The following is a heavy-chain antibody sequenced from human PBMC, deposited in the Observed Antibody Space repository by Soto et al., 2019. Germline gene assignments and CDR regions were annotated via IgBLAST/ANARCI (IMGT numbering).Heavy chain of an antibody. J-gene: IGHJ5*02. D-gene: IGHD2-15*01. V-gene: IGHV4-4*02. Sequence: QVQLQESGPGLVKPSGTLSLTCAVSGGSISSSNWWRWVRQPPGKGLEWIGEMYHSGSTNHNPSLKSRVTTSVDKPKRQFSMKLSSVTAADTAVYYCARAHCSGGSCYSVQHWYDPWGKGTLVTVSS. CDR3: ARAHCSGGSCYSVQHWYDP. CDR1: GGSISSSNW. CDR2: MYHSGST.